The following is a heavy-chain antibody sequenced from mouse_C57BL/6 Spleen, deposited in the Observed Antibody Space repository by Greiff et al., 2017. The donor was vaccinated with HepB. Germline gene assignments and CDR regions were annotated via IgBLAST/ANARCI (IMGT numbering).Heavy chain of an antibody. D-gene: IGHD2-3*01. J-gene: IGHJ3*01. CDR3: ARPDGYYFAY. Sequence: EVQLVESGGGLVKPGGSLKLSCAASGFTFSDYGVHWVRQAPEKGLEWVAYISSGSSTIYYADTVKGRFTISRDNAKNTLFLQMTSLRSEDTAMYYCARPDGYYFAYWGQGTLVTVSA. CDR1: GFTFSDYG. CDR2: ISSGSSTI. V-gene: IGHV5-17*01.